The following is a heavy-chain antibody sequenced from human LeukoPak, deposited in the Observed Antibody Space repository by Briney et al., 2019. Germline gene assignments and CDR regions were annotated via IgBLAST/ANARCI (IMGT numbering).Heavy chain of an antibody. Sequence: GASVKVSCKASGYTFTSYYMHWVRQAPGQGLEWMGIINPSGGSTSYAQKFQGRVTMTRDMSTSTGYMELRDLRSDDTAIYYCARVFSDGQIFNYYLDVWGQGTAVTIS. J-gene: IGHJ6*03. CDR3: ARVFSDGQIFNYYLDV. CDR1: GYTFTSYY. D-gene: IGHD5-24*01. CDR2: INPSGGST. V-gene: IGHV1-46*01.